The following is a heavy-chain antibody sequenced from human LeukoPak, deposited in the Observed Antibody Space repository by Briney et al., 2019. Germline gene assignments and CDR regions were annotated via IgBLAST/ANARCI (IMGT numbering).Heavy chain of an antibody. CDR2: IKNDGSET. J-gene: IGHJ4*02. CDR1: GFNFRDHW. D-gene: IGHD6-19*01. V-gene: IGHV3-7*03. Sequence: GGSLRLSCAVSGFNFRDHWMDWVRRAPGKGLQWVGHIKNDGSETYYLDSLKGRFSISRDNTNNALYLQMNSLRVEDTAVYYCVKNDGWFHLAQWGQGTLVTVSS. CDR3: VKNDGWFHLAQ.